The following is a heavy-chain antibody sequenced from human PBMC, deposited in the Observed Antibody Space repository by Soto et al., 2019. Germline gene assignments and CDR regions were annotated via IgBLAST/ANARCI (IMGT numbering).Heavy chain of an antibody. V-gene: IGHV3-49*03. Sequence: WSLRLSCTASGFTFGDYAMSWLRQAPGKGLEWVGFIRSKAYGGTTEYAASVKGRFTISRDDSKSIAYLQMNSLKTEDTAVYYCTRIRNPSYYYYYGMDVWGQGTTVTVSS. CDR3: TRIRNPSYYYYYGMDV. CDR1: GFTFGDYA. J-gene: IGHJ6*02. D-gene: IGHD1-1*01. CDR2: IRSKAYGGTT.